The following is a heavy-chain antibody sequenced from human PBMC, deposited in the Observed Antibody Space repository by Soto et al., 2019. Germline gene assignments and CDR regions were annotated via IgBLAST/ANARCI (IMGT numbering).Heavy chain of an antibody. D-gene: IGHD1-26*01. J-gene: IGHJ4*02. CDR2: IKPDGGER. CDR3: ASETSIGTSDY. CDR1: GFTFSSYW. V-gene: IGHV3-7*03. Sequence: PVGSLRLSCAASGFTFSSYWMSWVRQAPGKGLEWVANIKPDGGERYYVDSVKGRFTISRDNAKNSLYLQMNSLRADDTAVYYCASETSIGTSDYWGQGTLVTVSP.